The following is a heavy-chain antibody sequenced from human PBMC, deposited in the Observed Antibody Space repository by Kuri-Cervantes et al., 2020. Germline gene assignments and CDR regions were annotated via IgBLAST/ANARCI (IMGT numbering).Heavy chain of an antibody. CDR3: ARGLGSGSYYYYYGMDV. J-gene: IGHJ6*02. Sequence: GGSLRLSCAASGFTFDDYAMHWVRQAPGKGLEWVSAISGSGGSTYYADSVKGRFTISRDNSKNTLYLQMNSLRAEDTAVYYCARGLGSGSYYYYYGMDVWGQGTTVTVSS. V-gene: IGHV3-23*01. D-gene: IGHD3-10*01. CDR1: GFTFDDYA. CDR2: ISGSGGST.